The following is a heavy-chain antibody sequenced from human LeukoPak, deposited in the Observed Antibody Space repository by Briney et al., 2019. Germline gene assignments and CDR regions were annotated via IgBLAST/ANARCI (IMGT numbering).Heavy chain of an antibody. V-gene: IGHV3-7*01. D-gene: IGHD2-21*02. Sequence: GGSLRLSCAASGFTFSSYEMNWVRQAPGKGLEWVANIKQDGSEKYYVDSVKGRFTISRDNAKNSLYLQMNSLRAEDTAVYYCARAFPLAYCGGDCYSDYWGQGTLVTVSS. J-gene: IGHJ4*02. CDR1: GFTFSSYE. CDR3: ARAFPLAYCGGDCYSDY. CDR2: IKQDGSEK.